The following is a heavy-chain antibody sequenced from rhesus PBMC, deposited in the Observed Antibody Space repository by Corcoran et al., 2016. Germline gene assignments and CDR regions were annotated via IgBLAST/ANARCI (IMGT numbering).Heavy chain of an antibody. J-gene: IGHJ4*01. CDR3: ARARWYSSWHLDY. CDR1: GYSISSGYG. V-gene: IGHV4-127*01. D-gene: IGHD6-13*01. Sequence: QVQLQESGPGLVKPSETLSLTCAVSGYSISSGYGWGWIRQPPGQGREWIGQIYGGSGSTYYNPSIKSRGTVSKDTSKNQFSLKLSSVTAADTAVYYCARARWYSSWHLDYWGQGVLVTVSS. CDR2: IYGGSGST.